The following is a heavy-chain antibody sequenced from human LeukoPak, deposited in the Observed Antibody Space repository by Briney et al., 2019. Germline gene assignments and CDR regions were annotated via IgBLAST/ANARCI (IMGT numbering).Heavy chain of an antibody. CDR2: ISGSGGST. Sequence: PGGSLRLSCAASGFTFSSYGMSWVRQAPGKGLEWVSAISGSGGSTYYADSVKGRFTISRDNSKNTLYLQMNSLRAEDTAVYYCAKAKWIQTYYFDYWGQGTLVTVSS. J-gene: IGHJ4*02. D-gene: IGHD5-18*01. V-gene: IGHV3-23*01. CDR3: AKAKWIQTYYFDY. CDR1: GFTFSSYG.